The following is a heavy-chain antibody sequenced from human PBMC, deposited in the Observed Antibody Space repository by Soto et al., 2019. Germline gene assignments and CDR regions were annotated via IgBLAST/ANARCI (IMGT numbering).Heavy chain of an antibody. J-gene: IGHJ6*02. CDR1: GGSISSGGYY. CDR2: IYYSGST. Sequence: QVQLQESGPGLVKPSQTLSLTCTVSGGSISSGGYYWSWIRQHLGKGLEWIGYIYYSGSTYYNPSLKSRVTISVDTSKNQFSLKLSSVTAADTAVYYCARDRTFSDGDYYYGMDVWGQGTTVTVSS. V-gene: IGHV4-31*03. CDR3: ARDRTFSDGDYYYGMDV.